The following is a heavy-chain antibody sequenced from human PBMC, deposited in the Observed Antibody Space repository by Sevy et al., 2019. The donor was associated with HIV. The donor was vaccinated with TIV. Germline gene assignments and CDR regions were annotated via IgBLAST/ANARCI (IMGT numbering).Heavy chain of an antibody. Sequence: GGSLRLSCAASGFSFSNYAMSWVRQAPGKGLEWVSTLIGGGSRTYYADSVTGRFTISRDNSRNTLYLQMNSLRSEDTALYYCASTGYCTGGSCYSPFGYWGQGTLVTVSS. CDR1: GFSFSNYA. CDR3: ASTGYCTGGSCYSPFGY. D-gene: IGHD2-15*01. V-gene: IGHV3-23*01. CDR2: LIGGGSRT. J-gene: IGHJ4*02.